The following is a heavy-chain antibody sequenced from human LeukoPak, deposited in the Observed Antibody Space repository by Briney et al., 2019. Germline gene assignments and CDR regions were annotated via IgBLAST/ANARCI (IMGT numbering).Heavy chain of an antibody. J-gene: IGHJ4*02. CDR2: IYYSGST. CDR1: GGSISSGGYY. V-gene: IGHV4-31*03. D-gene: IGHD3-9*01. Sequence: SETLSLTCTVSGGSISSGGYYWSWIRQHPGKGLEWIGYIYYSGSTYYNPSLKSRVTISVDTSKNQFSLKLSSVTAADTAVYYCARRGALLFFDQLRGGYYLDYGGQGTLVTVPS. CDR3: ARRGALLFFDQLRGGYYLDY.